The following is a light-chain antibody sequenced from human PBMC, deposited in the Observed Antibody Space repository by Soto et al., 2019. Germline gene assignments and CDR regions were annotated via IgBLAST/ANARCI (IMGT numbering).Light chain of an antibody. J-gene: IGLJ1*01. CDR3: CAYSGISTFYV. Sequence: QSALTQPASVSGSPGQSISISCTGTSSDVGSYNLVSWYQQHPGKVPKLMIYEVSKRPSGISNRFSGSKSGNTASLTISGLQAEDEADYYCCAYSGISTFYVFGTGTKVTVL. CDR2: EVS. CDR1: SSDVGSYNL. V-gene: IGLV2-23*02.